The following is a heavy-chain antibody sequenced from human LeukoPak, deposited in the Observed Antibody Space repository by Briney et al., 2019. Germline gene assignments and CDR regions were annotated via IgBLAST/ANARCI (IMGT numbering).Heavy chain of an antibody. D-gene: IGHD2-15*01. CDR1: GFTFSSYG. V-gene: IGHV3-30*18. CDR2: ISYDGSNK. CDR3: AKDLGYCSGGSCPLDY. J-gene: IGHJ4*02. Sequence: GGSLRLSCAASGFTFSSYGMHWVRQAPGKGLEWVAVISYDGSNKYYADSVKGRFTIPRDNSKNTLYLQMNSLRAEDTAVYYCAKDLGYCSGGSCPLDYWGQGTLVTVSS.